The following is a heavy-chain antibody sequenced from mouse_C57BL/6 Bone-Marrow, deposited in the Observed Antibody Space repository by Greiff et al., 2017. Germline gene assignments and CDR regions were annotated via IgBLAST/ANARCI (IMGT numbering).Heavy chain of an antibody. CDR2: ISYVGSN. CDR1: GYSITSGYY. D-gene: IGHD2-3*01. Sequence: QLQQPGPGLVNPSQSLSLPCSVTGYSITSGYYWNWIRQFPGNKLEWIGYISYVGSNNYNPSLKIRISITRETSQNQFFLKLNSVTTEDTATYYCAMGFAYWGQGTMVTVSA. V-gene: IGHV3-6*01. CDR3: AMGFAY. J-gene: IGHJ3*01.